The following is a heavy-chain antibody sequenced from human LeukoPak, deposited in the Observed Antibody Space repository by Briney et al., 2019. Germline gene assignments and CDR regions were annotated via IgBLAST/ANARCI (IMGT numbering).Heavy chain of an antibody. CDR1: GYTFTSYG. V-gene: IGHV1-18*01. CDR2: ISAYNGNT. CDR3: ARDGPDIVATIGAFDI. J-gene: IGHJ3*02. D-gene: IGHD5-12*01. Sequence: GASVKVSCKASGYTFTSYGISWVRQAPGQGLEWMGWISAYNGNTNYAQKLQGRVNMTTDTSTSTAYMELRSLRSDDTAVYYCARDGPDIVATIGAFDIWGQGTMVTVSS.